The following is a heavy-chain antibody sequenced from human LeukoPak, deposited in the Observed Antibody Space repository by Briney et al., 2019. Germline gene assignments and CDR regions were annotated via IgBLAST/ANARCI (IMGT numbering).Heavy chain of an antibody. J-gene: IGHJ6*03. CDR2: ISSSGSAI. CDR3: ARRYSGYDYYYYYYMDV. V-gene: IGHV3-48*03. CDR1: GFTFRNYE. D-gene: IGHD5-12*01. Sequence: GGSPRLSCAASGFTFRNYEMNWVRQAPGKGLEWISYISSSGSAIFYADSVRGRFTISRENAKNSLYLQMNSLRAEDTAVYYCARRYSGYDYYYYYYMDVWGKGTTVTVSS.